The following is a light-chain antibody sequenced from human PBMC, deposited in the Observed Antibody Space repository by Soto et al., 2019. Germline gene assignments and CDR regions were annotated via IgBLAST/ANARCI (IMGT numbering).Light chain of an antibody. CDR3: HQYAYSPRT. CDR2: GVF. V-gene: IGKV3-20*01. J-gene: IGKJ1*01. Sequence: NVLTQSPGTLSLSPGGRATLSCRASQSLSNTFLSWYQQKPGQAPRLLIYGVFSRATGIPDRFSGSGSGTDFTLTISRLEPEDSAVYFCHQYAYSPRTFGQGTKVEIK. CDR1: QSLSNTF.